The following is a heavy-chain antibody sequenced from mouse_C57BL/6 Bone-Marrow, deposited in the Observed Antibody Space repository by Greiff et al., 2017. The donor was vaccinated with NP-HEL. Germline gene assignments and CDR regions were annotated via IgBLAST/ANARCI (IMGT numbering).Heavy chain of an antibody. CDR2: IDPENGDT. CDR1: GFNIKDDY. Sequence: EVHLVESGAELVRPGASVKLSCTASGFNIKDDYMHWVKQRPEQGLEWIGWIDPENGDTEYASKFQGKATITADTSSNTAYLQLSSLTSEDTAVYYCTTPFYYAMDYWGQGTSVTVSS. J-gene: IGHJ4*01. CDR3: TTPFYYAMDY. V-gene: IGHV14-4*01.